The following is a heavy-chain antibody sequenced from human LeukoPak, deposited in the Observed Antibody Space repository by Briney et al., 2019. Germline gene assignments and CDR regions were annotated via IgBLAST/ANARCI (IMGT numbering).Heavy chain of an antibody. J-gene: IGHJ5*01. D-gene: IGHD2-15*01. CDR2: INPNSGGT. CDR3: GRDRYYPYWFDP. Sequence: ASVKVSCKASGYTFTGYYMHWVRQAPGQGLEWMGWINPNSGGTNYAQKFQGRVTMTRDTSISTAYMELSRLRSDDTAVYYCGRDRYYPYWFDPWGQGTLVTVSS. CDR1: GYTFTGYY. V-gene: IGHV1-2*02.